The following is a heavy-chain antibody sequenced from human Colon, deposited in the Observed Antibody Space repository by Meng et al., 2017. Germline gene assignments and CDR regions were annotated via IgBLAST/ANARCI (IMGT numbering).Heavy chain of an antibody. J-gene: IGHJ4*02. CDR1: GGSVSVNSY. V-gene: IGHV4-4*02. Sequence: PLQESGPGLVKPSETLSLTCTVSGGSVSVNSYWSWVRQPPGRGLEWIGQIDHRGSAYYRPSLNSRVTMSLDKSRNQFSLRLTSVTAADTVVYYCARHGGYYQDFWGQGTLVTVSS. D-gene: IGHD4-23*01. CDR3: ARHGGYYQDF. CDR2: IDHRGSA.